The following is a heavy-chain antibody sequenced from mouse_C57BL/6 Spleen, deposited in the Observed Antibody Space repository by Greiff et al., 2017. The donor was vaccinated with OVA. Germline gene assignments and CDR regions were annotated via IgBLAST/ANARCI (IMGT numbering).Heavy chain of an antibody. Sequence: VQLQQPGTELVKPGASVKLSCKASGYNFTSYWMHWVKQRPGQGLEWIGNINPSNGGTNYNEKFKSKATLTVDKSSSTAYMQLSSLTSEDSAVYYCAPSTPVVGGYFDYWGQGTTLTVSS. CDR3: APSTPVVGGYFDY. V-gene: IGHV1-53*01. CDR2: INPSNGGT. D-gene: IGHD1-1*01. CDR1: GYNFTSYW. J-gene: IGHJ2*01.